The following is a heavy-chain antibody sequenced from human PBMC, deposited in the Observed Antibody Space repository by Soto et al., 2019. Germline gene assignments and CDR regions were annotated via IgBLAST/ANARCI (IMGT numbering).Heavy chain of an antibody. CDR1: GFTISNYW. Sequence: QLVESGGGLVQPGGSLRLSCAASGFTISNYWMTWVLQAPGKGLEWVANVKQDETEKYYVASLKGRFTISRDNAKNSLYLQINSLRAEDTAVYYCARDRGWYRFDFWGQGTLVTVSS. CDR2: VKQDETEK. V-gene: IGHV3-7*04. J-gene: IGHJ4*02. CDR3: ARDRGWYRFDF. D-gene: IGHD6-19*01.